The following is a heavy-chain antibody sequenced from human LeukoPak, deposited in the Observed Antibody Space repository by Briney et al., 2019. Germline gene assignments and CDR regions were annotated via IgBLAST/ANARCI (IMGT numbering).Heavy chain of an antibody. CDR2: INSDGSTT. CDR1: GFTFSSYW. CDR3: ARDNSVRDEAWWFNP. J-gene: IGHJ5*02. V-gene: IGHV3-74*01. Sequence: GGSLRLSCAASGFTFSSYWMHWVRHAPGKGLVWVSRINSDGSTTSYADSVKGRFTISRDNSKNTLYLQMNSLRSEDTAVYYCARDNSVRDEAWWFNPWGQGTLVTVSS. D-gene: IGHD5-24*01.